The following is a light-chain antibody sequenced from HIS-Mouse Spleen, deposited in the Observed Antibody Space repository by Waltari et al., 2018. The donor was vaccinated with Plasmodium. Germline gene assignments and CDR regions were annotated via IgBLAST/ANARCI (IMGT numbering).Light chain of an antibody. J-gene: IGKJ2*01. V-gene: IGKV1-6*01. CDR3: LQDYNYPYT. CDR2: AAS. Sequence: AIQMTQSPSSLSASVGDRVPITGRASKGIRNDLGWYQQKPGKAPKLLIYAASSLQSGVPSRFSGSGSGTDFTLTISSLQPEDFATYYCLQDYNYPYTIGQGTKLEIK. CDR1: KGIRND.